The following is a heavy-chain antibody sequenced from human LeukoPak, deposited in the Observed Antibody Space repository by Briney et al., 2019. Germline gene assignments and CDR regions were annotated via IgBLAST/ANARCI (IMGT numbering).Heavy chain of an antibody. CDR2: IIPIFGTA. D-gene: IGHD1-26*01. J-gene: IGHJ6*03. Sequence: SVKVSCKASGYTFTSYGISWVRQAPGQGLEWMGGIIPIFGTANYAQKFQGRVTITTDESTSTAYMELSSLRSEDTAVYYCARGYSNYYYMDVWGKGTTVTVSS. CDR3: ARGYSNYYYMDV. V-gene: IGHV1-69*05. CDR1: GYTFTSYG.